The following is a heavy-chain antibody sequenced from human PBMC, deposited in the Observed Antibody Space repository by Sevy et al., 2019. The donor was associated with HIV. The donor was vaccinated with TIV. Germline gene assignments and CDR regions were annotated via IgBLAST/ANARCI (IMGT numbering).Heavy chain of an antibody. Sequence: GGSLRLSCAASGFTFSSYAMSWVRQAPGKGLEWLSDIGGSGETTYYADSVKGRFTISRDNSKNTLYLQMDSLRAEDTAVYYCTKRDISGWPYYGMDVWGQGTTVTVSS. CDR3: TKRDISGWPYYGMDV. V-gene: IGHV3-23*01. CDR2: IGGSGETT. CDR1: GFTFSSYA. D-gene: IGHD6-19*01. J-gene: IGHJ6*02.